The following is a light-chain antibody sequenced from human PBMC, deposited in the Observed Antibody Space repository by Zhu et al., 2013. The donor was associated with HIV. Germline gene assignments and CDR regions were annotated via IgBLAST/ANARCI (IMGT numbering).Light chain of an antibody. CDR2: GAS. V-gene: IGKV3-15*01. CDR3: QTSMINGLRGP. CDR1: QSVSSN. J-gene: IGKJ1*01. Sequence: EIVMTQSPATLSVSPGERATLSCRASQSVSSNLAWYQQKPGQAPRLLIYGASTRATGIPARFSGSGSGTEFTLTISSLQSEDFAVYYCQTSMINGLRGPFGRRDRRWK.